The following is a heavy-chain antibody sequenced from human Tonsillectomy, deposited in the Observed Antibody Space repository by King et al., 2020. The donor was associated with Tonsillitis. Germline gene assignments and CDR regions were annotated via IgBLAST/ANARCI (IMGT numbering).Heavy chain of an antibody. CDR1: GFTFSSYA. V-gene: IGHV3-30*04. CDR2: ISYDGSNK. J-gene: IGHJ4*02. D-gene: IGHD6-13*01. Sequence: VQLVESGGGVVQPGRSLRLSCAASGFTFSSYAMHWVRQAPGKGLEWVAVISYDGSNKYYADSVKGRFTISRDNSKNTLYLQMNSLRAEDTAVYYCASYSCICSEKELFVYGGQGTLVTVSS. CDR3: ASYSCICSEKELFVY.